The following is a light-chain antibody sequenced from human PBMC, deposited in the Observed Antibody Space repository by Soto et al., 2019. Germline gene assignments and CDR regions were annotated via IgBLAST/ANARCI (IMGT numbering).Light chain of an antibody. CDR3: AAWDDILNGYV. J-gene: IGLJ1*01. CDR1: SSNIESNT. Sequence: QSVLTQPPSASGTPGQRVTISCSGSSSNIESNTVTWYQQLPGTAPKLVIYSSYDRPSGVPDRFSGSTSGTSASLVIRGLQSEDEADYYCAAWDDILNGYVFGGGTKVTV. V-gene: IGLV1-44*01. CDR2: SSY.